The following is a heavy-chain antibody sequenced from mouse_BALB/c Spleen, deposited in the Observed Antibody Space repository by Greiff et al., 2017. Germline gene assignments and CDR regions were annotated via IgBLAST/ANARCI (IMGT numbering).Heavy chain of an antibody. CDR2: ISYSGST. CDR3: ARPSLLRLLWYFDV. Sequence: EVQRVESGPGLVKPSQSLSLTCTVTGYSITSDYAWNWIRQFPGNKLEWMGYISYSGSTSYNPSLKSRISITRDTSKNQFFLQLNSVTTEDTATYYCARPSLLRLLWYFDVWGAGTTVTVSS. D-gene: IGHD1-2*01. CDR1: GYSITSDYA. V-gene: IGHV3-2*02. J-gene: IGHJ1*01.